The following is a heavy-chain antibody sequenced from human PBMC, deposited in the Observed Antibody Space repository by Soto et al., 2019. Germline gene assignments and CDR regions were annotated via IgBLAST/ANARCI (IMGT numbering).Heavy chain of an antibody. Sequence: GGSLRLSCAASGFTFSNYAMRWVRQAPGKGLEWVAVISYDGRNKYYADSVKGRFTISRDNSKNTLYLQVNSLRADDTAVYYCARNGSGNYYHFDYWGQGTLVTVSS. D-gene: IGHD3-10*01. CDR1: GFTFSNYA. J-gene: IGHJ4*02. V-gene: IGHV3-30*04. CDR2: ISYDGRNK. CDR3: ARNGSGNYYHFDY.